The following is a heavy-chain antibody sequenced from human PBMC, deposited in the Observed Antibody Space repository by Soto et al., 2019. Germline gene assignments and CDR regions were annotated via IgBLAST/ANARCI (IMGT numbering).Heavy chain of an antibody. J-gene: IGHJ6*02. Sequence: SVKVSCKASGGTFSSYAISWVRQAPGQGLEWMGGIIPIFGTANYGQKFQGRVTITADESTSTAYMELSSLRSEDTAVYYCARGKYQLLFEGSGSFYYYYGMDVWG. CDR1: GGTFSSYA. CDR3: ARGKYQLLFEGSGSFYYYYGMDV. V-gene: IGHV1-69*13. CDR2: IIPIFGTA. D-gene: IGHD2-2*01.